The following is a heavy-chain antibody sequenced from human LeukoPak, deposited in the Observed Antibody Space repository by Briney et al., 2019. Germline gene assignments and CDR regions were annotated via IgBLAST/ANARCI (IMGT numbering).Heavy chain of an antibody. CDR3: ARDQALDAFDI. Sequence: SETLSLTCAVYGGSFSGYYWSWIRQPPGKGLEWIGEINHSGSTNYNPSLKSRATISVDTSKNQFSLKLSSVTAADTAVYYCARDQALDAFDIWGQGTMVTVSS. V-gene: IGHV4-34*01. CDR2: INHSGST. CDR1: GGSFSGYY. D-gene: IGHD1-1*01. J-gene: IGHJ3*02.